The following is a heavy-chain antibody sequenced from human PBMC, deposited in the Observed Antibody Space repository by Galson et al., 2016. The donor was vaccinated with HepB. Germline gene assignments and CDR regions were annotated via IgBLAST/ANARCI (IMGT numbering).Heavy chain of an antibody. CDR2: ISISGGRT. Sequence: SLRLSCAASGFTFSDYAMTWVRQAPGKGLEWVPGISISGGRTYYADSVKGRFTISRDKSKNTLYLHMNSLRAEDTAVYYCAKRLDYFDYWGQGTLVTVSS. J-gene: IGHJ4*02. CDR1: GFTFSDYA. V-gene: IGHV3-23*01. CDR3: AKRLDYFDY.